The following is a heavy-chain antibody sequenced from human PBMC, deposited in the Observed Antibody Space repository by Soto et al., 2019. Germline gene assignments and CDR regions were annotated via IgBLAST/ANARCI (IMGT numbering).Heavy chain of an antibody. CDR2: IYYSGST. V-gene: IGHV4-59*07. CDR3: ASGGRSYCSGGSCYDLLDY. J-gene: IGHJ4*02. CDR1: GGCISSYY. D-gene: IGHD2-15*01. Sequence: SDCLSLTCAVSGGCISSYYWSWLRQPPGKGLEWIGYIYYSGSTNYNPSLKSRVTISVDTSKNQFSLKLSSVTAADAAVYYCASGGRSYCSGGSCYDLLDYWGQGTLVTVSS.